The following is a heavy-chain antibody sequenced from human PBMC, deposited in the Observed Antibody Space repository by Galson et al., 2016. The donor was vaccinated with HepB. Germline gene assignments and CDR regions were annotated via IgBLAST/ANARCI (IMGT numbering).Heavy chain of an antibody. CDR1: GYTFTSYA. J-gene: IGHJ4*02. V-gene: IGHV1-3*04. CDR2: TNNANGNT. CDR3: ARDGGSGWSRLW. D-gene: IGHD6-19*01. Sequence: SVKVTCKASGYTFTSYAIHWVRQAPGQRLEWMGWTNNANGNTEYSQSFQGRVTFTRDTSASTAYMELSSLRSEDTAVYYCARDGGSGWSRLWWGQGTLVTVSS.